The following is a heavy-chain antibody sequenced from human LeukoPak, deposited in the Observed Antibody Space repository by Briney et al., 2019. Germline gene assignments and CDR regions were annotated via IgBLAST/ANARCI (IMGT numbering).Heavy chain of an antibody. CDR1: GFTFSSYA. CDR2: ISGSGGST. CDR3: AKXGGXYYDSSGYFVY. J-gene: IGHJ4*02. Sequence: GGSLRLSCAASGFTFSSYAMSWVRQAPGKGLEWVSAISGSGGSTYYADSVKGRFTISRDNSKNTLYLQMNSLRAEDTAVYYCAKXGGXYYDSSGYFVYWGQGTLVTVSS. D-gene: IGHD3-22*01. V-gene: IGHV3-23*01.